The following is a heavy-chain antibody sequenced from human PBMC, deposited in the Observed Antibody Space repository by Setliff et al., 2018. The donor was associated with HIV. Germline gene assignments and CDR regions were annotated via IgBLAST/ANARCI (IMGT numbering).Heavy chain of an antibody. CDR2: INAGNGHT. CDR1: GYTLTELS. J-gene: IGHJ4*02. Sequence: ASVKVSCKVSGYTLTELSRHWVRQAPGKGLEWMGWINAGNGHTKYSQKFQGRVSITRDTSATTVYMELSSLRSEDTAVYYCARDPLDGDGPFDYWGQGTLVTVSS. CDR3: ARDPLDGDGPFDY. V-gene: IGHV1-3*01. D-gene: IGHD7-27*01.